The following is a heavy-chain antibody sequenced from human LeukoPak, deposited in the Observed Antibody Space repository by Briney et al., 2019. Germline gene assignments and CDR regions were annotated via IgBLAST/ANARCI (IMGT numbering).Heavy chain of an antibody. CDR3: ARDLAYYYDSSGYYPYIFDY. CDR1: GFTFSSYG. D-gene: IGHD3-22*01. CDR2: IRYDGSNK. J-gene: IGHJ4*02. V-gene: IGHV3-30*02. Sequence: PGGSLRLSCAASGFTFSSYGMHWVRQAPGKGLEWVAFIRYDGSNKYYADSVKGRFTISRDNAKNSLYLQMNSLRAEDTAVYYCARDLAYYYDSSGYYPYIFDYWGQGTLVTVSS.